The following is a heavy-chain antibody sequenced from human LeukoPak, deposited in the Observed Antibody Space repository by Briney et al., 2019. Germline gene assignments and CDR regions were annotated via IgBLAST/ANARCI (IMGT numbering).Heavy chain of an antibody. D-gene: IGHD3-16*01. CDR1: GFTFSTYR. CDR2: ISTRSTYI. J-gene: IGHJ6*04. V-gene: IGHV3-21*01. Sequence: TGGSLRLSCTASGFTFSTYRMNWVRQAPGKGLEWVSSISTRSTYIYYADSVKGRFTISRDNAKNSLFLQMNSLRAEDTAVYFCAKSTRAVMAMMDVWGKGTTVTVSS. CDR3: AKSTRAVMAMMDV.